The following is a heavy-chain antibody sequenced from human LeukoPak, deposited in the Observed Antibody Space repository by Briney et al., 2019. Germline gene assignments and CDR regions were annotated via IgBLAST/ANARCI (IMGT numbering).Heavy chain of an antibody. J-gene: IGHJ4*02. CDR3: ARVPLTGTSGRGYIDY. Sequence: SETLSLTCTVSGGFINSVSHCCAWIRQSPGKGLEVIGTIYETGSTYYNPSLNSRVTLSVDTSKKQFFLKLNSVTAADTAVYYCARVPLTGTSGRGYIDYWGQGTLVTVSS. D-gene: IGHD3-10*01. CDR1: GGFINSVSHC. V-gene: IGHV4-39*01. CDR2: IYETGST.